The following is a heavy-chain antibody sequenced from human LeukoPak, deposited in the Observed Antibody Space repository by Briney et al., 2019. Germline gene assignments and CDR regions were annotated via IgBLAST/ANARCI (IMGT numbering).Heavy chain of an antibody. CDR1: GFTFSSYA. Sequence: PGGSLRLSCAPSGFTFSSYAMTWVRQAPGKGLEWVSAISGSGGSTYYADSVKGRFTISRDNSKNTLYLQMNSLRAEDTAVYYCAKDKDDFWSGYYPFDYWGQGTLVTVSS. V-gene: IGHV3-23*01. J-gene: IGHJ4*02. CDR3: AKDKDDFWSGYYPFDY. D-gene: IGHD3-3*01. CDR2: ISGSGGST.